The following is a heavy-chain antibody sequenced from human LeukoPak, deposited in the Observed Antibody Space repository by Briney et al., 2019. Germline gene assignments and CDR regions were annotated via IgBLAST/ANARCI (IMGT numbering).Heavy chain of an antibody. CDR3: ARQGSSVTRNWFDP. CDR1: GYSFTSYW. J-gene: IGHJ5*02. D-gene: IGHD4-17*01. Sequence: GESLKISCKGSGYSFTSYWIAWVRQMPGKGLEWMGIIYPRDSDTRYSPSFQGQVTISADKSISTAYLHWSSLKASDTAMYYCARQGSSVTRNWFDPWGQGTLVTVSS. CDR2: IYPRDSDT. V-gene: IGHV5-51*01.